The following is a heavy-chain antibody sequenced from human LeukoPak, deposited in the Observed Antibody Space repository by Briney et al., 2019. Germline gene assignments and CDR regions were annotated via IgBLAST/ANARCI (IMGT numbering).Heavy chain of an antibody. J-gene: IGHJ1*01. CDR2: IYHSGST. V-gene: IGHV4-39*07. CDR3: ARGFRTTVVTPHFQH. D-gene: IGHD4-23*01. Sequence: SETLSLTCTVSGGSINSSSYYWGWIRQPPGEALEWIGSIYHSGSTNYNPSLKSRVTISVDTSKNQFSLKLSSVTAADTAVYYCARGFRTTVVTPHFQHWGQGTLVTVSS. CDR1: GGSINSSSYY.